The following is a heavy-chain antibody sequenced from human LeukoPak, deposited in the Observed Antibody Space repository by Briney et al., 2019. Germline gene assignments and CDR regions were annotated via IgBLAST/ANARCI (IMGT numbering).Heavy chain of an antibody. Sequence: SETLSLTCTVSGGSISSNYFYWGWIRQPPGKGLEWIGSISYSGSPYYDPSLKSRVTISLDMSKNQFSLKLNSVTTADTAVYYCASSGSGYFDYWGQGTLVTVSS. CDR1: GGSISSNYFY. CDR3: ASSGSGYFDY. D-gene: IGHD5-12*01. V-gene: IGHV4-39*07. CDR2: ISYSGSP. J-gene: IGHJ4*02.